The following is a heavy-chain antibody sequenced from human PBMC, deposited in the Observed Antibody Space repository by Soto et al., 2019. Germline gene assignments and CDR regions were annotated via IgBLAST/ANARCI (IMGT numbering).Heavy chain of an antibody. J-gene: IGHJ4*02. CDR2: IYYSGST. Sequence: PSETLSVTCTVSVGSISVGVYYWSWIRQHPGKGLEWIGYIYYSGSTYYNPSLKSRVTISVDTSKNQFSLKLSSVTAADTAVYYCASLISSSFPYFDYWGQGTLVTVSS. V-gene: IGHV4-31*03. D-gene: IGHD6-6*01. CDR3: ASLISSSFPYFDY. CDR1: VGSISVGVYY.